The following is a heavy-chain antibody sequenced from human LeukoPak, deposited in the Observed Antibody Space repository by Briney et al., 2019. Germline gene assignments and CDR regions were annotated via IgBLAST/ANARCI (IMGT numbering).Heavy chain of an antibody. D-gene: IGHD3/OR15-3a*01. Sequence: SETLSLTCAVYGGSFSSYYWGWIRQPPGKGLEWIGSIYYSGSTYYNPSLKSRVTISVDTSKNQFSLRLTSVTAADTAVYYCARQTGSGLFILPGGQGTLVTVSS. V-gene: IGHV4-39*01. CDR2: IYYSGST. CDR1: GGSFSSYY. CDR3: ARQTGSGLFILP. J-gene: IGHJ4*02.